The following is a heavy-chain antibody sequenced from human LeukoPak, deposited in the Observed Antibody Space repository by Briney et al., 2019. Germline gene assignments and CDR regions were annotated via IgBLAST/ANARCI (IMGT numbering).Heavy chain of an antibody. CDR2: ISGSGGST. Sequence: GGSLRLSCAASGFTFSSYAMSWVRQAPGKGLEWVSAISGSGGSTYYADSVKGRFTISRDNSKNTLYLQMNSLRAEDTAVYYCAKVRFSDGSGSYYLLFAFDYWGQGTLVTVSS. CDR1: GFTFSSYA. J-gene: IGHJ4*02. V-gene: IGHV3-23*01. D-gene: IGHD3-10*01. CDR3: AKVRFSDGSGSYYLLFAFDY.